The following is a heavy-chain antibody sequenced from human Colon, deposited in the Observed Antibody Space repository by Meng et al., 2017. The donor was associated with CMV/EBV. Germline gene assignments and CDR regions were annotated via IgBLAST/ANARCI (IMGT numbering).Heavy chain of an antibody. CDR2: VNPKNGGT. CDR1: GYTFIDYY. V-gene: IGHV1-2*02. D-gene: IGHD3-16*01. J-gene: IGHJ4*02. CDR3: AKDCGLGGARDS. Sequence: ASVKVSCKTSGYTFIDYYIHWVRQAPGQGLEWMGYVNPKNGGTRYAQKFQGSVTMTMDTSINTAYMELTSLRSDDTAFYYCAKDCGLGGARDSWGQGTLVTVSS.